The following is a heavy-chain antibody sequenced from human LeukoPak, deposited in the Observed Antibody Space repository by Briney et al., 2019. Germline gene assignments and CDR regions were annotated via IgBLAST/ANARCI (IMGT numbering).Heavy chain of an antibody. CDR2: LYHSGST. Sequence: KASETLSLTCTVSGYSISSGYYWGWIRQPPGKGLEWIGSLYHSGSTYYNPSLESRVTISVDTSKSQFSLKLSSVTAADTAVYYCARARGLPQSIAVAGTEFDPWGQGTLVTVSS. J-gene: IGHJ5*02. D-gene: IGHD6-19*01. V-gene: IGHV4-38-2*02. CDR1: GYSISSGYY. CDR3: ARARGLPQSIAVAGTEFDP.